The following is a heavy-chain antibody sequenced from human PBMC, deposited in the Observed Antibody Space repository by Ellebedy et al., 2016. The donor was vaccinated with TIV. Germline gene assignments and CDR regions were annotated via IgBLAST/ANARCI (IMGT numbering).Heavy chain of an antibody. V-gene: IGHV3-7*01. Sequence: GESLKLSXAASGFPFSRYWMSWVRQAPGKGLGWVANIRKDGSEIYYVASVKGRFTISRDNAENSLYLQMNSLRVEDTATYYCARLPLSGDRPGTFDYWGPGTLVTVSS. CDR1: GFPFSRYW. J-gene: IGHJ4*02. CDR2: IRKDGSEI. CDR3: ARLPLSGDRPGTFDY. D-gene: IGHD7-27*01.